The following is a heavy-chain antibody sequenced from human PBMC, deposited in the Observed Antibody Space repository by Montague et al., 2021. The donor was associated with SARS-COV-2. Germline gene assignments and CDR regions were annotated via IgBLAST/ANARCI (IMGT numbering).Heavy chain of an antibody. CDR3: ARGRYSFSLTGGSTWFDP. CDR1: GGSFSGYY. D-gene: IGHD3-9*01. CDR2: INHSGST. Sequence: SETLSLTCAVYGGSFSGYYWSWIRQPPGKGLEWIGEINHSGSTNYNPSLKSRVTISVDTSKNQFSLKLSSVTAADTAVYYCARGRYSFSLTGGSTWFDPWGQGTLVTVSS. V-gene: IGHV4-34*01. J-gene: IGHJ5*02.